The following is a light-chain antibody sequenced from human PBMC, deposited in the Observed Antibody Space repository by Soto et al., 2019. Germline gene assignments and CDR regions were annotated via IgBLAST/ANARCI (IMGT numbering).Light chain of an antibody. CDR3: QHYQRYPPS. CDR2: PAT. Sequence: DIQMTQSPSSLSASVGDRVTITCRASHPININLFWFQQKPGKAPKSLIYPATNLQSGVPSRFSGSGRGTDFSLNISSLQPEDVATYYFQHYQRYPPSFGGGTKLEIK. J-gene: IGKJ4*01. CDR1: HPININ. V-gene: IGKV1-16*01.